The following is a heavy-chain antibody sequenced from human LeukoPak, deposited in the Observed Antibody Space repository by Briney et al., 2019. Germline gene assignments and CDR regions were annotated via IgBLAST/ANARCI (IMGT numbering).Heavy chain of an antibody. J-gene: IGHJ4*02. CDR2: INSDGSTT. Sequence: GGSLRLSCAASGXTFSSYWMHWVRQAPGKGLVWVSRINSDGSTTSYADSVMGRLTISRDNAKNTLYLQMNSLRAEGTAVYYCARVIYSGWEGELSDWGQGTLVTVSS. D-gene: IGHD6-19*01. CDR3: ARVIYSGWEGELSD. CDR1: GXTFSSYW. V-gene: IGHV3-74*01.